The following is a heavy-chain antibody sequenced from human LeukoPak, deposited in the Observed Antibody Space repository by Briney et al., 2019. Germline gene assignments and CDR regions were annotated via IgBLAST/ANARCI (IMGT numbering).Heavy chain of an antibody. CDR1: GFTSTSYA. V-gene: IGHV3-23*01. D-gene: IGHD2-15*01. CDR3: ASGAGVFDY. Sequence: GGSLRLSCAASGFTSTSYAMNWVRQAPGKGLEWVSTISGSGSSTYYVDSVKGRFTISRDNSKNTLYLQMNSLRAEDTAEYYCASGAGVFDYWGQGTLVTVSS. CDR2: ISGSGSST. J-gene: IGHJ4*02.